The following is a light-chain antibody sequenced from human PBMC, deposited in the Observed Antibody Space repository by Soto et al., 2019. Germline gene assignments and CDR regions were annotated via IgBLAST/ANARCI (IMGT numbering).Light chain of an antibody. CDR2: AAS. CDR1: QGIISY. CDR3: QQLNSYTLT. Sequence: IQLTQSPSSLSASVGDRVTITCRASQGIISYLAWYQHKPGKAPKLLIYAASTLQSGVPSRFTGSGSGIDFTLTISRLQPEDFATYYCQQLNSYTLTCCQGTKLEIK. J-gene: IGKJ1*01. V-gene: IGKV1-9*01.